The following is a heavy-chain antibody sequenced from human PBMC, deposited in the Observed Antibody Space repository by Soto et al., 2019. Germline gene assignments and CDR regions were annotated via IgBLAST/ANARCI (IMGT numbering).Heavy chain of an antibody. CDR2: IIPIFGTA. J-gene: IGHJ4*02. D-gene: IGHD3-9*01. CDR1: GGTFSSYA. CDR3: ASLYYDILTGYQKYYFDY. V-gene: IGHV1-69*13. Sequence: VASVEVSCKASGGTFSSYAISWVRQAPGQGLEWMGGIIPIFGTANYAQKFQGRVTITADESTSTAYMELSSLRSEDTAVYYCASLYYDILTGYQKYYFDYWGQGTLVTVSS.